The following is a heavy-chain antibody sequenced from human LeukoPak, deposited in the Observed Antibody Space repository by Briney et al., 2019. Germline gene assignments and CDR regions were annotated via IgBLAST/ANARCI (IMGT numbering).Heavy chain of an antibody. CDR3: ARVQLRYFDWLLTPLFDY. J-gene: IGHJ4*02. CDR2: INHSGST. V-gene: IGHV4-34*01. Sequence: SETLSLTCAVYGGSFSGYYWSWIRQPPGKGLEWIGEINHSGSTNYNPSLKSRVTISVDTSKNQFSLKLSSVTAADTAVYYCARVQLRYFDWLLTPLFDYWGQGTLVTVSS. CDR1: GGSFSGYY. D-gene: IGHD3-9*01.